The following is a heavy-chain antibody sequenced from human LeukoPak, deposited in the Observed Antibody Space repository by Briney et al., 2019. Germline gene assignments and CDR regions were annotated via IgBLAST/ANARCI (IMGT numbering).Heavy chain of an antibody. D-gene: IGHD3-22*01. Sequence: PGGSLRLSCAASGFTFSRYTMHWVRQAPGKGLEGVAVILHDGSNKYYADSVKGRFSISRDNSKNMVYVQMNSLRAEDTAVYYCVRDYYDSSGYLYESDAFDIWGQGTMVTVSS. V-gene: IGHV3-30-3*01. CDR3: VRDYYDSSGYLYESDAFDI. CDR2: ILHDGSNK. CDR1: GFTFSRYT. J-gene: IGHJ3*02.